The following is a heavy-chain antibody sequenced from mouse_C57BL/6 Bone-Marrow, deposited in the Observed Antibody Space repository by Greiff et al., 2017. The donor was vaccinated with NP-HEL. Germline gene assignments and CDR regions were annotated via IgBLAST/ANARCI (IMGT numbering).Heavy chain of an antibody. Sequence: EVKLMESGGGLVKPGGSLKLSCAASGFTFSDYGMHWVRQAPEKGLEWVAYISSGSSTIYYADTVKGRFTISRDHAKITRFLQMTSLRSEDTAMYYCARRGYYYGSSYENYAMDYWGQGTSVTVSS. CDR1: GFTFSDYG. CDR3: ARRGYYYGSSYENYAMDY. D-gene: IGHD1-1*01. V-gene: IGHV5-17*01. CDR2: ISSGSSTI. J-gene: IGHJ4*01.